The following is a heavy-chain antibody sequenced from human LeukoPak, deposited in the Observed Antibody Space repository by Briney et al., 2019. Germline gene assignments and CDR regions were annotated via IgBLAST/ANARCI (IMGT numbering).Heavy chain of an antibody. CDR1: GFTFGDYA. Sequence: PGGSLRLSCTASGFTFGDYAMSWFRQAPGKGLEWVGFIRSKAYGGTTEYAASVKGRFTILRDDSKSIAYLQMNSLKTEDTAVYYCTREKPVGADPYYFDYWGQGTLVTVSS. V-gene: IGHV3-49*03. CDR2: IRSKAYGGTT. J-gene: IGHJ4*02. CDR3: TREKPVGADPYYFDY. D-gene: IGHD1-26*01.